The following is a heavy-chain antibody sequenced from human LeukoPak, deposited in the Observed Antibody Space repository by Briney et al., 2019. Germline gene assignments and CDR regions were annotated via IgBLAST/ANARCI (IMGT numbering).Heavy chain of an antibody. J-gene: IGHJ6*03. CDR1: GYTFTSYY. CDR3: ARDSRKRGSGSYYNVVGYYYYYMDV. V-gene: IGHV1-46*01. CDR2: INPSGGST. Sequence: RASVKVSCKASGYTFTSYYMHWVRQAPGQGLEWMGVINPSGGSTSYAQKFQGRVTMTRDTSTSTVYMELSSLRSEDTAVYYCARDSRKRGSGSYYNVVGYYYYYMDVWGKGTTVTISS. D-gene: IGHD3-10*01.